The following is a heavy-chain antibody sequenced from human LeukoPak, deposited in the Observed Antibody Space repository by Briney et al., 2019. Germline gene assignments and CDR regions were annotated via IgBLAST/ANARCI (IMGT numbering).Heavy chain of an antibody. Sequence: PSETLSLTCAVSGGSISSSNWWSWVRQPPGKGLEWIGEIYHSGSTNYNPSLKSRVTISVDKSKNQFSLKLSSVTAADTAVHYCARGRWAPPYCGGDCYSTWGQGTLVTVSS. CDR2: IYHSGST. J-gene: IGHJ5*02. CDR1: GGSISSSNW. D-gene: IGHD2-21*02. CDR3: ARGRWAPPYCGGDCYST. V-gene: IGHV4-4*02.